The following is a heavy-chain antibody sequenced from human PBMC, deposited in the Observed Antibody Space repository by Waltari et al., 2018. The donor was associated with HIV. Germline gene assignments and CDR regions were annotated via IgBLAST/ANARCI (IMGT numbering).Heavy chain of an antibody. CDR3: ARGEITMVRGVIPYYYGMDV. D-gene: IGHD3-10*01. J-gene: IGHJ6*02. Sequence: QVQLQESGPGLVKPSQTLSLTCTVSGGSIPSGRYYWSWNRQPAGKGLEWIGRIYTSGSTNYNPSLKSRVTISVDTSKNQFSLKLSSVTAADTAVYYCARGEITMVRGVIPYYYGMDVWGQGTTVTVSS. V-gene: IGHV4-61*02. CDR2: IYTSGST. CDR1: GGSIPSGRYY.